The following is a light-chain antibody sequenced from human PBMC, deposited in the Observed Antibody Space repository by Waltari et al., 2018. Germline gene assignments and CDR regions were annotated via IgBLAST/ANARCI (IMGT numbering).Light chain of an antibody. CDR2: DVS. CDR3: CSYVSGYIYD. V-gene: IGLV2-11*01. CDR1: SSDVF. J-gene: IGLJ1*01. Sequence: QSALTQPRSVSGSPGQSVTISCTGISSDVFVSWYQEHPGKAPKVVIYDVSKRPSGVPERFSGSKSGSTASLIISGPQDEDEADYYCCSYVSGYIYDFGTGTKVTVL.